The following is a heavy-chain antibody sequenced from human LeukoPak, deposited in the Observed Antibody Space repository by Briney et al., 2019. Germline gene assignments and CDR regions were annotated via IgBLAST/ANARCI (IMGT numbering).Heavy chain of an antibody. J-gene: IGHJ4*02. D-gene: IGHD5-12*01. V-gene: IGHV4-61*01. CDR3: ARNSGYDSFYLDY. CDR1: GASVSTSRYY. Sequence: SETLSLTCVVSGASVSTSRYYWGWIRQPPGKGLEWIGNIYYSGSTNYNPSLKSRVTISVDTSKNQFSLKLSSVTAADTAVYYCARNSGYDSFYLDYWGQGTLVTVSS. CDR2: IYYSGST.